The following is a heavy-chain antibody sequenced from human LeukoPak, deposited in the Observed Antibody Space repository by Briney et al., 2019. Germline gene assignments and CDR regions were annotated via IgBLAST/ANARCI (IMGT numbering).Heavy chain of an antibody. CDR3: ARSTSDIAARPIDY. Sequence: PGGSLRLSCAASGFSVSNNYMGWVRQAPGRGLEWVSVIYSGGTTYHADSVKGRFTISRDNSKNTLYLQMNSLRAEDTAVYYCARSTSDIAARPIDYWGQGSLVTVSS. D-gene: IGHD6-6*01. CDR1: GFSVSNNY. J-gene: IGHJ4*02. CDR2: IYSGGTT. V-gene: IGHV3-53*01.